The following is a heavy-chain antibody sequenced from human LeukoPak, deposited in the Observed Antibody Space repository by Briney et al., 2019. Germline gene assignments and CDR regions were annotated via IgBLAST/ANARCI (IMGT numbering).Heavy chain of an antibody. CDR2: IYSGGST. CDR1: GFTFSSNY. D-gene: IGHD6-19*01. Sequence: GGSLRLSCAASGFTFSSNYMSWVRQAPGKGLEWVSVIYSGGSTYYADSVRGRFTISRDNSKNTLYLEMNSLRAEDTAVYYCARGTTVAGKFDYWGQGTLVTVSS. V-gene: IGHV3-66*01. CDR3: ARGTTVAGKFDY. J-gene: IGHJ4*02.